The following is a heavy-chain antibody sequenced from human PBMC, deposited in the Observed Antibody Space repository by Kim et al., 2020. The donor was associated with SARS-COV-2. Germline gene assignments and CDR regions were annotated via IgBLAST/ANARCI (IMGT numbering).Heavy chain of an antibody. CDR3: AREVVIIYYYYYYGMDV. CDR1: GFTFSSYS. D-gene: IGHD3-3*01. V-gene: IGHV3-21*01. CDR2: ISSSSSYI. Sequence: GGALRLSCAASGFTFSSYSMNWVRQAPGKGLEWVSSISSSSSYIYYADSVKGRFTISRDNAKNSLYLQMNSLRAGDTAVYYCAREVVIIYYYYYYGMDVCGQGAPGTVSS. J-gene: IGHJ6*02.